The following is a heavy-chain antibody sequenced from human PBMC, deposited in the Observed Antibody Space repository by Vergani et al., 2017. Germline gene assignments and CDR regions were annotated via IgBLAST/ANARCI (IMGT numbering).Heavy chain of an antibody. CDR2: IYYSGST. J-gene: IGHJ4*02. D-gene: IGHD6-19*01. CDR3: ARPYSSGWYYFDY. CDR1: GDSIISRSYY. Sequence: QMQLQESGPGLVKASETLSLTCTVSGDSIISRSYYWGWIRQPPGKGLEWIGSIYYSGSTYYNPSLKSRVTISVDTSKNQFSLKLSSVTAADTAVYYCARPYSSGWYYFDYWGQGTLVTVSS. V-gene: IGHV4-39*01.